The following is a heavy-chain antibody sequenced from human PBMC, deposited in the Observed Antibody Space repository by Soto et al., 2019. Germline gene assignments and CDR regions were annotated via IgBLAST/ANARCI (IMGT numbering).Heavy chain of an antibody. CDR1: GFTFSSYA. D-gene: IGHD2-8*01. CDR2: ISGSGGST. CDR3: AKVGYCTNGVCPYYYYGMDV. V-gene: IGHV3-23*01. J-gene: IGHJ6*02. Sequence: GGSLRLSCAASGFTFSSYAVSWVRQAPGKXLEWVSAISGSGGSTYYADSVKGRFTISRDNSKNTLYLQMNSLRAEDTAVYYCAKVGYCTNGVCPYYYYGMDVWGQGSTVTVSS.